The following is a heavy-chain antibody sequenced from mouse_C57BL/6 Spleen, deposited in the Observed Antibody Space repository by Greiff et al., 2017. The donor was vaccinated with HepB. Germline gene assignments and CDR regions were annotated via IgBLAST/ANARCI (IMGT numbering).Heavy chain of an antibody. V-gene: IGHV5-9*01. CDR1: GFTFSSYT. Sequence: EVKLMESGGGLVKPGGSLKLSCAASGFTFSSYTMSWVRQTPEKRLEWVATISGGGGNTYYPDSVKGRFTISRDNAKNTLYLQMSSLRSEDTALYYCARRGREDYFDYWGQGTTLTVSS. CDR2: ISGGGGNT. CDR3: ARRGREDYFDY. J-gene: IGHJ2*01.